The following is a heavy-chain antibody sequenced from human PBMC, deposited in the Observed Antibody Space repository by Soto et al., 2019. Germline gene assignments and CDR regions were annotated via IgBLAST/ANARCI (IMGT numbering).Heavy chain of an antibody. CDR2: IYYSGST. V-gene: IGHV4-39*01. CDR1: GGSISSSSYY. D-gene: IGHD4-17*01. Sequence: TLSLTCTVSGGSISSSSYYWGWIRQPPGKGLEWIGSIYYSGSTYYNPSLKSRVTISVDTSKNQFSLKLSSVTATDTAVYYCARHGSYGDYAYYGMDVWGQGTTVTVSS. J-gene: IGHJ6*02. CDR3: ARHGSYGDYAYYGMDV.